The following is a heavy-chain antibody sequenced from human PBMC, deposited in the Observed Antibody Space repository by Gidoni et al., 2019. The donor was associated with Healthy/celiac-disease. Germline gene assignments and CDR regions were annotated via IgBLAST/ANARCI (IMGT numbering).Heavy chain of an antibody. J-gene: IGHJ6*02. D-gene: IGHD3-3*01. CDR3: ARDPASRFWSGYYKNYYYYYGMDV. CDR2: ISSSSSYI. Sequence: EVQLVESGGGLVKPGGSLSLSCAASGFTFSSYSMNWVRQAPGKGLEWVSFISSSSSYIYYADSVKGRFTISRDNAKNSLYLQMNSLRAEDTAVYYCARDPASRFWSGYYKNYYYYYGMDVWGQGTTVTVSS. V-gene: IGHV3-21*01. CDR1: GFTFSSYS.